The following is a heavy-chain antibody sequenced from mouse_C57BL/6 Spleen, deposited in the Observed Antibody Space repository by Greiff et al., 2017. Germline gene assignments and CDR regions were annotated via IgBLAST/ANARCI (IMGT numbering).Heavy chain of an antibody. D-gene: IGHD2-2*01. CDR1: GYTFTDYY. Sequence: EVQLQQSGPELVKPGASVKISCKASGYTFTDYYMNWVKQSHGKSLEWIGDINPNNGGTSYNQKFKGKATLTVDKSSSTAYMELRSLTSEDSAVYYCARFPDGYDVGFDYWGQGTTLTVSS. CDR3: ARFPDGYDVGFDY. J-gene: IGHJ2*01. V-gene: IGHV1-26*01. CDR2: INPNNGGT.